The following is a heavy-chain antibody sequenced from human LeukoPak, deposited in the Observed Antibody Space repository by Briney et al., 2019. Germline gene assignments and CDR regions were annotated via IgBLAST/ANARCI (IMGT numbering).Heavy chain of an antibody. V-gene: IGHV4-38-2*01. CDR1: GLSISSGYY. Sequence: SETLSLTCAVSGLSISSGYYWGWIRQPPGKGLEWIGSIYHSGSSNYNPSLRSRVAMSVDTSRNQVSLGLTSVTVADTAVYYCARGSQSFYYDSSGYPFDSWGQGTLVTVSS. CDR3: ARGSQSFYYDSSGYPFDS. J-gene: IGHJ4*02. D-gene: IGHD3-22*01. CDR2: IYHSGSS.